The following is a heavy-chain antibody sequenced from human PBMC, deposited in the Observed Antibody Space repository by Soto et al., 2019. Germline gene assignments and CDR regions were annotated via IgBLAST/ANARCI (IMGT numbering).Heavy chain of an antibody. J-gene: IGHJ4*02. CDR3: AREAVVVAATSAGTACFYY. V-gene: IGHV1-2*04. D-gene: IGHD2-15*01. CDR1: GYTFTGYY. Sequence: ASVKVSCKASGYTFTGYYMHWVRQAPGQGLEWMGWINPNSGGTNYAQKFQGWVTMTRDTSISTAYMELSRLRSDDTAVYYCAREAVVVAATSAGTACFYYWGQGTLVTVSS. CDR2: INPNSGGT.